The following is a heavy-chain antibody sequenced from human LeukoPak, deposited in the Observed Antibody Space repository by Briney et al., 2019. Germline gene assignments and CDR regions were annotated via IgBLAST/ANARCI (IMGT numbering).Heavy chain of an antibody. V-gene: IGHV1-58*02. D-gene: IGHD3-10*01. J-gene: IGHJ6*02. CDR1: GFTFTSSA. CDR2: IVVGSGNT. CDR3: ATSVRVPYGMDV. Sequence: SVKVSCKASGFTFTSSAMQWVRQARGQRLEWIGWIVVGSGNTNYAQKFQERVTITRDMSTSTAYMELRSLRSDDTAVYYCATSVRVPYGMDVWGQGTTVTVSS.